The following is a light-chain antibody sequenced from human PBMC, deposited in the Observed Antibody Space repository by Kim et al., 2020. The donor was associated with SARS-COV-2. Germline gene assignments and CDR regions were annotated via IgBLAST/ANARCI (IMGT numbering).Light chain of an antibody. Sequence: DIQLTQSPSSVSASVGDRVTITCRASQDVSSWLVWYQQKPGKAPKVLIYAASTLHNGVPSRFSGSGSGTDFTLTINSLQPEDFATYYCLQANSFPRTFGQGTKVDIK. V-gene: IGKV1-12*01. CDR1: QDVSSW. J-gene: IGKJ1*01. CDR3: LQANSFPRT. CDR2: AAS.